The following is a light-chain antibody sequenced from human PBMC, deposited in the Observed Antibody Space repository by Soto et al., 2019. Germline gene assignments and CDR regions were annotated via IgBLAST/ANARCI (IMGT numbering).Light chain of an antibody. CDR3: TSYTSKNTPV. J-gene: IGLJ1*01. CDR1: SSDVGGYNY. Sequence: QSALTQPASVSGSPGQAITISCTGTSSDVGGYNYVSWYQQHPGKAPKLMIYEVSNRPSGVSDRFSGSKSANTASLTISGLQAEDEADYYCTSYTSKNTPVFGTGTKLTVL. V-gene: IGLV2-14*01. CDR2: EVS.